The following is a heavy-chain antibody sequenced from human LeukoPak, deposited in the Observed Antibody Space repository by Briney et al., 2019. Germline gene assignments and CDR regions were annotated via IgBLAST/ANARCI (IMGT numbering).Heavy chain of an antibody. V-gene: IGHV3-9*01. CDR3: AKDFCTGCNYYFYGMDV. CDR1: GFTFDDYV. CDR2: ISRNSANI. Sequence: PGGSLTLSCAASGFTFDDYVMHWVRQAPGRGLEWDSGISRNSANIVYADSVKGRFTISRDNAKNSLYLQMNSLRAQDTAFYYCAKDFCTGCNYYFYGMDVWGRGTTVTVSS. J-gene: IGHJ6*02. D-gene: IGHD2-2*01.